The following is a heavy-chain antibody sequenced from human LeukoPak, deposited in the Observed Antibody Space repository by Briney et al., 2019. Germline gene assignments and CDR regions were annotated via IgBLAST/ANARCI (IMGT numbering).Heavy chain of an antibody. CDR2: ISSGLITV. CDR1: GFTFSSYE. Sequence: GGSLRLSCAASGFTFSSYEMNWVRQAPGKGLEWVSYISSGLITVYYADSVKGRFTISRDNVKNSLYLQMSSLRAEDTAVYYCARVFVYRGIIKWFDPWGQGTLVTVSS. J-gene: IGHJ5*02. V-gene: IGHV3-48*03. D-gene: IGHD3-10*01. CDR3: ARVFVYRGIIKWFDP.